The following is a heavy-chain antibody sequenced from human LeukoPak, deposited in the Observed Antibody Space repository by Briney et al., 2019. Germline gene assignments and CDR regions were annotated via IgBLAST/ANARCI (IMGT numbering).Heavy chain of an antibody. D-gene: IGHD3-22*01. CDR3: ARALIGVVTPFDY. Sequence: PSETLSLTCAVYGGSFSGYYWSWIRQPPKKGLEWIGEINHSGSTNYNPSLKSRVTISVDTSKNQFSLKLSSVTAADTAVYYCARALIGVVTPFDYWGQGTLVTVSS. J-gene: IGHJ4*02. CDR2: INHSGST. V-gene: IGHV4-34*01. CDR1: GGSFSGYY.